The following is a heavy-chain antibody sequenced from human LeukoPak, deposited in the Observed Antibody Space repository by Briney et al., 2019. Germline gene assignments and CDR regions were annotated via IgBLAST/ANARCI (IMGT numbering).Heavy chain of an antibody. CDR2: IYYSGNT. D-gene: IGHD6-19*01. CDR1: GGSISSYY. CDR3: ARQKGYNSGWYYFDY. V-gene: IGHV4-59*08. J-gene: IGHJ4*02. Sequence: SETLSLTCTVSGGSISSYYWSWIRQPPGKGLEWIGYIYYSGNTNYNPSPSLKSRVTISVDTSKSQFSLKVSSVTAADTAVYYCARQKGYNSGWYYFDYWGQGTLVTVSS.